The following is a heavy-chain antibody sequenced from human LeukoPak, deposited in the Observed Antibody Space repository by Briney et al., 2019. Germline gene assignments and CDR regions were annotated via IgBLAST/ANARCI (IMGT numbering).Heavy chain of an antibody. CDR1: GDSISSYY. J-gene: IGHJ4*02. CDR2: IYTSGGT. D-gene: IGHD6-6*01. Sequence: KPSETLSLTCTVSGDSISSYYWSWIRQPPGKGLEWIGYIYTSGGTNYIPSLEGRVTIAIDTSKNQFSLKLSSVTAADSAVCYCARLTRLSTSPDRYYLDYWGQGTLVTVSS. V-gene: IGHV4-4*09. CDR3: ARLTRLSTSPDRYYLDY.